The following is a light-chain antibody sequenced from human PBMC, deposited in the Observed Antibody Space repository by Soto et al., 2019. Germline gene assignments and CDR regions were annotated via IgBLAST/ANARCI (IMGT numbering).Light chain of an antibody. CDR3: QQYMSYS. V-gene: IGKV1-5*01. CDR2: NAS. J-gene: IGKJ1*01. Sequence: DIQMTQSPSTLPASVGDRVTITCRASQSISNWLAWYQQKQGTAPKLLIYNASTLESGVPSRFSGSGSGTEFTLTISSLQPDDFATYYCQQYMSYSFGQGTKVEIK. CDR1: QSISNW.